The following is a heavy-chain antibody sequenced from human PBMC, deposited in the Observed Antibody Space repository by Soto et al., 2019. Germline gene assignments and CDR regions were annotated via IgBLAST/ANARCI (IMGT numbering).Heavy chain of an antibody. D-gene: IGHD2-8*01. CDR3: MRSHGAY. Sequence: QVQLQESGPGLVKTSENLSLTCTVSGGSVSSGPYHWNWVRQPPGKGLEWIGHISYSGTANYNPSLRGGVTMAPETSMTPFSLRLSCETDADTGVYYCMRSHGAYWGQGALVTV. J-gene: IGHJ4*02. CDR2: ISYSGTA. V-gene: IGHV4-61*01. CDR1: GGSVSSGPYH.